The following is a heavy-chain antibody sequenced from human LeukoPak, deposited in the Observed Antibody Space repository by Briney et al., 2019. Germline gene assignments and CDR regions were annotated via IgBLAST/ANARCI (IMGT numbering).Heavy chain of an antibody. CDR1: GDSISSYY. CDR2: IHPSGST. J-gene: IGHJ5*02. Sequence: SETLSLTCTVSGDSISSYYWSWIRQPAGQGLEWIGRIHPSGSTNYNPSLKSRVTLSVDTSKNQFSLKLSSVTAADTAVYYCARDSMVRGVITTRWFDPWGQGTLVTVSS. CDR3: ARDSMVRGVITTRWFDP. D-gene: IGHD3-10*01. V-gene: IGHV4-4*07.